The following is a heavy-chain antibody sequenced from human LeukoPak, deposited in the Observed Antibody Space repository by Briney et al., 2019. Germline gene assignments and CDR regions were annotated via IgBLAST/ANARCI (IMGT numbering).Heavy chain of an antibody. Sequence: GSLRLSCAASGFTFSDYSMNWVRQAPGKGLQWVSSVSSSSSYIYYADSVKGRFTISRDNAKNSLYLQMSSLRADDTAVYYCAKRGYSSDWYIDYWGQGTLVTVSS. CDR3: AKRGYSSDWYIDY. V-gene: IGHV3-21*01. D-gene: IGHD6-19*01. CDR1: GFTFSDYS. CDR2: VSSSSSYI. J-gene: IGHJ4*02.